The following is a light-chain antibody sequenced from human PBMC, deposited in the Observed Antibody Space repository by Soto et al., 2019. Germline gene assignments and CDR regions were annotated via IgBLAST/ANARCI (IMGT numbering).Light chain of an antibody. V-gene: IGLV1-51*01. J-gene: IGLJ3*02. CDR3: GTWDSSLSAWV. Sequence: QSVLTQPPSVSAAPGQKVTISCSGSSSNFGNSYVSWYQHLPGTAPKVLIYDTNKRPSGIPDRFSGSKSGTSATLDITGLQTGDEAEYYCGTWDSSLSAWVFGGGTKLTVL. CDR2: DTN. CDR1: SSNFGNSY.